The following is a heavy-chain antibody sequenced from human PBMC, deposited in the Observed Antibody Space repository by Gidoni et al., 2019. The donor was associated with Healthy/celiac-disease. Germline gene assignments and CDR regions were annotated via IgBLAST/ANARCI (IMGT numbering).Heavy chain of an antibody. CDR3: ARDEGEGNY. V-gene: IGHV1-69*01. Sequence: QVQLVQSGAEVKKPGSSVKVPCKASGGTFSSYAISWVGRAPGKGLEELGGIIPIFGTANDGKNVQGRVTITAEESTSTAYRELSSLRSEDTAVYYCARDEGEGNYWGQGTLVTVSS. J-gene: IGHJ4*02. CDR1: GGTFSSYA. D-gene: IGHD3-10*01. CDR2: IIPIFGTA.